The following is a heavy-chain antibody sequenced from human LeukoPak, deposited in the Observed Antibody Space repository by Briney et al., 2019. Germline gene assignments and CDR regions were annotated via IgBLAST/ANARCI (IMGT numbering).Heavy chain of an antibody. CDR2: ISAYNGNT. V-gene: IGHV1-18*01. CDR1: GYSFASYG. Sequence: ASVKVSCKASGYSFASYGISWVRQAPGQGLEWMGWISAYNGNTNYARKLQGRVTMTTDTSTSTAYMELRSLRSDDTAVYYCARLFRTVAPDYWGQGTLVTVSS. J-gene: IGHJ4*02. D-gene: IGHD6-19*01. CDR3: ARLFRTVAPDY.